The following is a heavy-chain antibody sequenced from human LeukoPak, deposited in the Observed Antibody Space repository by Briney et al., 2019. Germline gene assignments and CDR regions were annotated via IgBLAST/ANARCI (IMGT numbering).Heavy chain of an antibody. D-gene: IGHD3-10*01. CDR3: ANYGSGSYRFDP. Sequence: SETLSLTCTVSGGSISSGGFYWSWIRQHSGKGLEWIGYISYSGTTYYNPSLKSRVAISVDTSKNLFSLKLSSVTAADTAVYYCANYGSGSYRFDPWGQGTLVTVSS. CDR1: GGSISSGGFY. J-gene: IGHJ5*02. CDR2: ISYSGTT. V-gene: IGHV4-31*03.